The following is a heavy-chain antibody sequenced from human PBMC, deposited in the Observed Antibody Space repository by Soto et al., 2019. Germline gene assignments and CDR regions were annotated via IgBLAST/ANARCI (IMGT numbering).Heavy chain of an antibody. D-gene: IGHD3-22*01. Sequence: GGSLRLSCAASGFTFSSYGMHWVRQAPGKGLEWVAVIWYDGSNKYYADSVKGRFTISRDNSKNTLYLQMNSLRAEDTAVDYCAREVDDSSGYYSGFDYWGQGTLVTVSS. V-gene: IGHV3-33*01. CDR1: GFTFSSYG. J-gene: IGHJ4*02. CDR2: IWYDGSNK. CDR3: AREVDDSSGYYSGFDY.